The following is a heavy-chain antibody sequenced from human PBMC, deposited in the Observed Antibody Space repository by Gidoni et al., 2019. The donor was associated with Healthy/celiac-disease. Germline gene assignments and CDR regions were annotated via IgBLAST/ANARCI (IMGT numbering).Heavy chain of an antibody. CDR3: APYDSSGYPDY. V-gene: IGHV4-34*01. J-gene: IGHJ4*02. D-gene: IGHD3-22*01. Sequence: QVQLQQWGAGLLKPSETLSLTCAVYGGSCSGDYCSWLRQPPGKGLEWIVEINHSGSTNYNPSLKSRVTISVDTSKNQFSLKLSSVTAADTAVYYCAPYDSSGYPDYWGQGTLVTVSS. CDR2: INHSGST. CDR1: GGSCSGDY.